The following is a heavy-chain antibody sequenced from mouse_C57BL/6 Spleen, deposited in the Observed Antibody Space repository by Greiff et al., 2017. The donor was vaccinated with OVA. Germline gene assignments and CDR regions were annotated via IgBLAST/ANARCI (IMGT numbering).Heavy chain of an antibody. J-gene: IGHJ1*03. CDR1: GFSFSDYG. Sequence: EVKLVESGGGLVKPGASLKLSCAASGFSFSDYGMNWVRQAPEKGLEWVAYISRGSSTIYYAHTVKGRFTISRDNAKNTLFLQKTSRRSEDTAMYYCARSDYYDSSYWYFDVWGTGTTVTVSS. CDR3: ARSDYYDSSYWYFDV. V-gene: IGHV5-17*01. D-gene: IGHD1-1*01. CDR2: ISRGSSTI.